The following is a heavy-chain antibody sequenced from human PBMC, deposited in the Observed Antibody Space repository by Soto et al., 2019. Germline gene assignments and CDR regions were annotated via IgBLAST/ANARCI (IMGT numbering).Heavy chain of an antibody. D-gene: IGHD6-13*01. CDR3: VRDSGARLSSS. CDR1: GGTFSSYR. V-gene: IGHV1-69*13. J-gene: IGHJ1*01. Sequence: SVKVSCKASGGTFSSYRINWVRQAPGQGLEWVGGIVPIYRTADYAQKFQGRVTITADESARTSYMELRSLKSLDTAVYYCVRDSGARLSSSWGQGTLVTVSS. CDR2: IVPIYRTA.